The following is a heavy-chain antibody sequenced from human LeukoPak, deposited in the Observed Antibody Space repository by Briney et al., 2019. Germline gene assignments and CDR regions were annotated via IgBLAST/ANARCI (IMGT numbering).Heavy chain of an antibody. J-gene: IGHJ4*02. CDR2: INSDGSNT. Sequence: GGSLRLSCAASGFTFNSYWMHWVHRAPGKGLVWVSRINSDGSNTGYADSVKGRFTISRDNAKNTLYLQMNSLRAEDTAVYYCARWGPYCSSTSCYGLGYWGQGTLVTVSS. V-gene: IGHV3-74*01. D-gene: IGHD2-2*01. CDR1: GFTFNSYW. CDR3: ARWGPYCSSTSCYGLGY.